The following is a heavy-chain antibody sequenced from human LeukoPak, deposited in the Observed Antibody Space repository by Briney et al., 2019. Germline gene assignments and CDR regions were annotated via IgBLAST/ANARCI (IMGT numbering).Heavy chain of an antibody. CDR2: INPNSGGT. CDR1: GYTFTGYY. J-gene: IGHJ6*03. D-gene: IGHD7-27*01. CDR3: ARDPSNWGTAGCYYYYMDV. Sequence: GASVKVSCKASGYTFTGYYIHWVRQAPGQGLEWMGWINPNSGGTKSAQKFQGRVTMTRDTSISTAYMELSRLRSDDTAVYYCARDPSNWGTAGCYYYYMDVWGKGTTVTVSS. V-gene: IGHV1-2*02.